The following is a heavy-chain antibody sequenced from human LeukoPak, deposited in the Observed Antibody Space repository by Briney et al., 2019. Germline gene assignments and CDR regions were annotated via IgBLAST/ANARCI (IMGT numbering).Heavy chain of an antibody. Sequence: GRSLRVSCAASGFTFDDYVMHWVPPAPGKGLEWVSGISWNSGSIGYADSLKGRFTISRDNAKKSLYLQMKSLRAEDTALYYCAKDISGAQEYYFDDWGQGTLVTVSS. CDR1: GFTFDDYV. J-gene: IGHJ4*02. D-gene: IGHD3-3*02. CDR3: AKDISGAQEYYFDD. V-gene: IGHV3-9*01. CDR2: ISWNSGSI.